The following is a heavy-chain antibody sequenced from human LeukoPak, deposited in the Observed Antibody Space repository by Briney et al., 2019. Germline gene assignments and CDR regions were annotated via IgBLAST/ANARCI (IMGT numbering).Heavy chain of an antibody. CDR1: GYTFTSYG. J-gene: IGHJ4*02. CDR2: ISAYNGNT. Sequence: ASVKVSCKASGYTFTSYGISGVRQAPGQGLEWMGWISAYNGNTTYAQKLQGRVTMTTDTSTSPAYMELRSLRSDDTAVYYCAREGLYYDILTGYHEDYWGQGTLVTVSS. V-gene: IGHV1-18*01. CDR3: AREGLYYDILTGYHEDY. D-gene: IGHD3-9*01.